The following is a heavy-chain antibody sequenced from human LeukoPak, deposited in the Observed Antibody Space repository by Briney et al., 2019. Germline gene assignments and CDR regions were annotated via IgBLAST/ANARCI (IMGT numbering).Heavy chain of an antibody. D-gene: IGHD2-15*01. CDR1: GGSISSYY. CDR2: IYTSGST. J-gene: IGHJ6*03. CDR3: AKGQRVVVPSTRILDV. V-gene: IGHV4-4*07. Sequence: SETLSLTCTVSGGSISSYYWSWIRQPAGKGLEWIGRIYTSGSTNYNPSLKSRVTMSVDTSKNQFSLKLSSVTAEDTAVYYCAKGQRVVVPSTRILDVWGKGTTVTVSS.